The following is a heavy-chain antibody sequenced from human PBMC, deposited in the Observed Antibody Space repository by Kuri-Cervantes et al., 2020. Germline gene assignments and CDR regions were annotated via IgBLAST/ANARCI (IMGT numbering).Heavy chain of an antibody. J-gene: IGHJ4*02. V-gene: IGHV3-7*01. CDR3: AREFGTHYGHYEDY. CDR2: IKGDGSQI. CDR1: GFTISDYW. D-gene: IGHD4-17*01. Sequence: GESLKISCAASGFTISDYWMTWVRQAPGKGLEWVAKIKGDGSQISYVDSVKGRFTISRDNAKNSLYLQMNSLRAEDTAVYYCAREFGTHYGHYEDYWGQGTLVTVSS.